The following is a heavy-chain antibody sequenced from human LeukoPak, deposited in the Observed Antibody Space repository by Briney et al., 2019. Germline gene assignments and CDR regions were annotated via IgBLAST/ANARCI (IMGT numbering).Heavy chain of an antibody. CDR3: ARVMVAWFGDKAFDY. Sequence: GASVKVSCKTSRYTFTNYYIHWVRQAPGQGLECMGIINPNGGATSYTQKFQGRATMTRDTSTSTVYMELSSLRSEDTAVYYCARVMVAWFGDKAFDYWGQGTLVTVSS. J-gene: IGHJ4*02. V-gene: IGHV1-46*01. D-gene: IGHD3-10*01. CDR2: INPNGGAT. CDR1: RYTFTNYY.